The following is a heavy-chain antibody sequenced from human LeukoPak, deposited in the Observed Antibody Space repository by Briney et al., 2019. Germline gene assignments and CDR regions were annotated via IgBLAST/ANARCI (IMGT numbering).Heavy chain of an antibody. V-gene: IGHV3-30-3*01. J-gene: IGHJ3*02. Sequence: GRSLRLSCAASGFTFSSYAMHWVRQAPGKGLEWVAVISYDGSNKYYADSVKGQFTISRDNSKNTLYLQMNSLRAEDTAVYYCARDSSSSLDAFDIWGQGTMVTVSS. D-gene: IGHD6-6*01. CDR2: ISYDGSNK. CDR1: GFTFSSYA. CDR3: ARDSSSSLDAFDI.